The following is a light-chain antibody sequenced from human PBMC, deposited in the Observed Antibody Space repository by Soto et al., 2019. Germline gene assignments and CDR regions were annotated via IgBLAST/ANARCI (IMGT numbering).Light chain of an antibody. V-gene: IGKV1-13*02. Sequence: AIQLTQSPSSLSASVGDRVTITCRASQGISSALAWYQQKPGKVPKPLIYDASSLESGVPSRFSGSGSGTDFTLTISSLQPEDFATYYCQQFNSYPLIGFGQGTRLEIK. CDR2: DAS. CDR3: QQFNSYPLIG. CDR1: QGISSA. J-gene: IGKJ5*01.